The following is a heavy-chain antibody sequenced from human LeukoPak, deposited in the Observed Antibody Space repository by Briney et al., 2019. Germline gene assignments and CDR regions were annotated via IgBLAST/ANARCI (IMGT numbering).Heavy chain of an antibody. Sequence: PGGSLRLSCAAPGFTFSSYAMNWVRQAPGKGLEWVSAITSAGNTYYADSVKGRFTISRDSSKNTLYLQMNSLRSEDTAVYYCARDRYILTGYYYFDYWGQGTLVTVSS. CDR1: GFTFSSYA. CDR2: ITSAGNT. V-gene: IGHV3-23*01. CDR3: ARDRYILTGYYYFDY. J-gene: IGHJ4*02. D-gene: IGHD3-9*01.